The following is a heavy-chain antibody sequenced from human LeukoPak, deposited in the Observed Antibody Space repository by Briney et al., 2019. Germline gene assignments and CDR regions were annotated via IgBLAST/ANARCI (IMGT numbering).Heavy chain of an antibody. D-gene: IGHD1-1*01. CDR3: VIMSHTVVPTARIYYYMDI. V-gene: IGHV1-24*01. Sequence: EASVKVSCKVSGYILTELSIHWVRQAPGKGLEWMGSFDPENAKTMSAQTFQGRVTMTEDTSTDTAHMELRSLRSDDTAIYYCVIMSHTVVPTARIYYYMDIWGTGTTVIVSS. CDR1: GYILTELS. CDR2: FDPENAKT. J-gene: IGHJ6*03.